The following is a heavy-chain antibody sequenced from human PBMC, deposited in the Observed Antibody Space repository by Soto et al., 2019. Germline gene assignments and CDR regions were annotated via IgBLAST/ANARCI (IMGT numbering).Heavy chain of an antibody. CDR1: GGSFSGYY. D-gene: IGHD3-22*01. J-gene: IGHJ5*02. CDR2: INHSGST. V-gene: IGHV4-34*01. Sequence: SETLSLTCAVYGGSFSGYYWSWIRQPPGKGLEWIGEINHSGSTNYNPSLKSRVTISVDTSKNQFSLKLSSVTAADTAVYYCASLSLYDSSGYYHWGQVTLVTVS. CDR3: ASLSLYDSSGYYH.